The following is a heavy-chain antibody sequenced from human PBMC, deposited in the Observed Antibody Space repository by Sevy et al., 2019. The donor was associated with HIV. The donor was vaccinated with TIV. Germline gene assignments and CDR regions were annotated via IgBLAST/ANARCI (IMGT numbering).Heavy chain of an antibody. CDR3: AKRRVQSGLSGGGANYGMDV. V-gene: IGHV3-23*01. CDR1: GFPFSNFA. Sequence: GGSLRLSCAASGFPFSNFAMSWVRRAPGKGLEWVSTLIGGGSRTYYADSVTGRFIISRDNSRNTLYRQMNSLRAEDTAIYYCAKRRVQSGLSGGGANYGMDVCGRGTTVTVSS. D-gene: IGHD2-8*02. CDR2: LIGGGSRT. J-gene: IGHJ6*02.